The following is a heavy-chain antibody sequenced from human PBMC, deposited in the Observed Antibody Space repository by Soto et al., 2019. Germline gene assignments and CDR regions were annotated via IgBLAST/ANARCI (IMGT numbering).Heavy chain of an antibody. CDR3: ARRKGGYSSGWLTHYYFDY. Sequence: QVQLQQWGAGLLKPSETLSLTCAVYGGSFSGYYWSWIRQPPGKGLEWIGEINHSGSTNYNPSIKSRVTISVDTSKNQFSLKLSSVTAADTAVYYCARRKGGYSSGWLTHYYFDYWGQGTLVTVSS. D-gene: IGHD6-19*01. CDR1: GGSFSGYY. CDR2: INHSGST. V-gene: IGHV4-34*01. J-gene: IGHJ4*02.